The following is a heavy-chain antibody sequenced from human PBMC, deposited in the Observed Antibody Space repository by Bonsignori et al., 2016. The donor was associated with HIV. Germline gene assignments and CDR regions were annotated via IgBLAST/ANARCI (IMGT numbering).Heavy chain of an antibody. CDR3: AKGWGSTSRSS. J-gene: IGHJ4*02. CDR1: GFAFDGYG. CDR2: IRFDGTIE. D-gene: IGHD2/OR15-2a*01. Sequence: QVQLVESGGGVVQPGGSLRLSCAASGFAFDGYGMHWVRQAPGKGLEWVAFIRFDGTIEYYEDSVKGRFTISRDNSKNTLFLQMNSLRADDTAVYYCAKGWGSTSRSSWGQGTLVTV. V-gene: IGHV3-30*02.